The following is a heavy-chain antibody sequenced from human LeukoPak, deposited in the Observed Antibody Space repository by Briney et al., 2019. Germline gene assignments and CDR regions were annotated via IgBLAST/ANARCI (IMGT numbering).Heavy chain of an antibody. CDR2: VYYSGTS. D-gene: IGHD3-3*01. CDR3: AREAFSSGFFYFDY. V-gene: IGHV4-59*01. CDR1: GGSISSYY. Sequence: SETLSLTCTVSGGSISSYYWSWIRQPPGKGLEWIGYVYYSGTSNYNPSLQSRLTISLDTSKNQYSLELSSVTAADTAVYYCAREAFSSGFFYFDYWGQGTLVTVSS. J-gene: IGHJ4*02.